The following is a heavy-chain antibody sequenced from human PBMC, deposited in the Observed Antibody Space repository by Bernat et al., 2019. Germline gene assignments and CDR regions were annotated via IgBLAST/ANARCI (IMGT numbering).Heavy chain of an antibody. Sequence: QLQLQESGPGLVKPSETLSLTCTVSGGSISSSSYYWGWIRQPPGKGLEWIGSIYYSGSTYYNPSLKSRVTISVDTSKNQFSVRLSSVTAADTAVYYCARGGLLWFGEDRPDGVPYFQHWGQGTLVTVSS. CDR1: GGSISSSSYY. CDR3: ARGGLLWFGEDRPDGVPYFQH. J-gene: IGHJ1*01. CDR2: IYYSGST. D-gene: IGHD3-10*01. V-gene: IGHV4-39*01.